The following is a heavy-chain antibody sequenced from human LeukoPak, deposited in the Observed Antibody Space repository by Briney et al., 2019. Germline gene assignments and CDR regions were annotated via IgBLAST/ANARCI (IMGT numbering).Heavy chain of an antibody. D-gene: IGHD3-3*01. Sequence: AGGSLRLSCAASGFTFDDYGTSWVRQAPGKGLEWVSGINWNGGSTGYADSVKGRFTISRDNAKNSLYLQMNSLRAEDTALYYCARDQFGVIIVTSQYYFDYWGQGTLVTVSS. CDR1: GFTFDDYG. J-gene: IGHJ4*02. CDR2: INWNGGST. V-gene: IGHV3-20*04. CDR3: ARDQFGVIIVTSQYYFDY.